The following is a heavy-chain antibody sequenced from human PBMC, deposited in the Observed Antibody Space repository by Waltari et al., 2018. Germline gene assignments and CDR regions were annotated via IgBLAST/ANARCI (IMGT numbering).Heavy chain of an antibody. V-gene: IGHV3-48*03. CDR2: ISRVATML. CDR1: GFTFSSYE. J-gene: IGHJ4*02. D-gene: IGHD3-10*01. CDR3: ARGITMVRGIVLTTLDY. Sequence: EVQLVESGGGLVQPGGSLRLSCAASGFTFSSYEMNWVGQAPGKGLGGLAFISRVATMLYYKDSVQGRFTISRDNAKNSLYLEMSSLRAEDTAIYYCARGITMVRGIVLTTLDYWGQGTLVTVSS.